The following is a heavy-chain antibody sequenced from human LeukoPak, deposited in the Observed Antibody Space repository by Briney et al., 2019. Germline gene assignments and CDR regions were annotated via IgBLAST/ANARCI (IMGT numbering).Heavy chain of an antibody. CDR2: IYYSGST. CDR3: ARLDSSGYYSVDY. Sequence: SETLSLTCTVSGDSVRTSNYYWSWIRQPPGKGLEWIGSIYYSGSTYYNPSLKSRVTISVDTSKNQFSLKLSSVTAADTAVYYCARLDSSGYYSVDYWGQGTLVTVSS. J-gene: IGHJ4*02. D-gene: IGHD3-22*01. CDR1: GDSVRTSNYY. V-gene: IGHV4-39*01.